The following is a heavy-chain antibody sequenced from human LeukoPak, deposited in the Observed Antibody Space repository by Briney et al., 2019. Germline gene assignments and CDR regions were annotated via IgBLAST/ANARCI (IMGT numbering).Heavy chain of an antibody. CDR3: AKETYYYDSSGLFDY. Sequence: GGSLRLSCAASGFTFSIYGMHWVRQAPGKGLEWVAFIRYDGSNKYYADSVKGRFTISRDNSKNTLYLQMNSLRAEDTAVYYCAKETYYYDSSGLFDYWGQGTLVTVSS. CDR2: IRYDGSNK. D-gene: IGHD3-22*01. V-gene: IGHV3-30*02. J-gene: IGHJ4*02. CDR1: GFTFSIYG.